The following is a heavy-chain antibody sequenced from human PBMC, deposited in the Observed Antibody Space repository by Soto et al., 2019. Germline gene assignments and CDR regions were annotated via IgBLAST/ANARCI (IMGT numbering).Heavy chain of an antibody. CDR2: ISYDGSNK. D-gene: IGHD6-13*01. CDR1: GFTFSSYA. J-gene: IGHJ4*02. CDR3: ARSGTGSYSSSTYYFDY. Sequence: GGSLRLSCAASGFTFSSYAMHWVRQAPGKGLEWVAVISYDGSNKYYADSVKGRFTISRDNSKNTLYLQMNSLRAEDTAVYYCARSGTGSYSSSTYYFDYWGQGTLVTVSS. V-gene: IGHV3-30-3*01.